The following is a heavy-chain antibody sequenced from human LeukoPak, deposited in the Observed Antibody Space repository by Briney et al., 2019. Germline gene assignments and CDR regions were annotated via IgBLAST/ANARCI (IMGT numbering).Heavy chain of an antibody. D-gene: IGHD3-10*01. CDR2: INPSGGST. CDR1: GYTFTSYY. CDR3: ARARITMVRGVNVRYYYYMDV. Sequence: ASVKVSCKASGYTFTSYYMHWVRQAPGQGLEWMGIINPSGGSTSYAQKFQGRVTMTRDMSISTAYMELSRLRSDDTAVYYCARARITMVRGVNVRYYYYMDVWGKGTTVTISS. J-gene: IGHJ6*03. V-gene: IGHV1-46*01.